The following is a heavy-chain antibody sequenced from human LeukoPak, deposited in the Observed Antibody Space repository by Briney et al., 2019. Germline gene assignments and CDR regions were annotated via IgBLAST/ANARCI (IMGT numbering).Heavy chain of an antibody. CDR2: FDPEDGET. J-gene: IGHJ4*02. CDR3: ATALRTWIQLWPLDY. Sequence: ASVKVSCKVSGYPLTELSMHWVRQAPGKGLEWMGGFDPEDGETIYAQKFQGRVTMTEDTSTDTAYMELSSLRSEDTAVYYCATALRTWIQLWPLDYWGQGTLVTVSS. CDR1: GYPLTELS. V-gene: IGHV1-24*01. D-gene: IGHD5-18*01.